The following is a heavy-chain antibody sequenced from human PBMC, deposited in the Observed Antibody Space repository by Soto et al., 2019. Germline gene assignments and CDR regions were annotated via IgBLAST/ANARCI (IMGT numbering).Heavy chain of an antibody. J-gene: IGHJ3*02. CDR2: ISYDGSNK. CDR3: ARIVWALLGLAFYS. D-gene: IGHD1-26*01. CDR1: GFTFSSYA. V-gene: IGHV3-30*04. Sequence: GGSLRLSCAASGFTFSSYAMHWVRQAPGKGLEWVAVISYDGSNKYYADSVKGRFTISRDNSKNTLYLQMNSLRAEDTGVYYSARIVWALLGLAFYSLGQGTMVTVSS.